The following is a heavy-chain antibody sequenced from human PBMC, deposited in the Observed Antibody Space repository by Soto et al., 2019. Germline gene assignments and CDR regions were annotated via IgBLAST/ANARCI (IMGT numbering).Heavy chain of an antibody. Sequence: GESLKISCKGSGYSFTSYWISWVRQMPGKGLEWMGRIDPSDSYTNYSPSFQGHVTISADKSISTAYLQWSSLKASDTAMYYCARHVRYFDWRVIEYFQHWGQGTLVTV. D-gene: IGHD3-9*01. V-gene: IGHV5-10-1*01. CDR1: GYSFTSYW. CDR2: IDPSDSYT. CDR3: ARHVRYFDWRVIEYFQH. J-gene: IGHJ1*01.